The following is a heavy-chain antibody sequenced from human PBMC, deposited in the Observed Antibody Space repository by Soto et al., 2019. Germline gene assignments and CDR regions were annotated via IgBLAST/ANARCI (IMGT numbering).Heavy chain of an antibody. CDR2: INPSGGST. CDR1: GYTFTSYY. Sequence: ASVKVSCKASGYTFTSYYMHWVRQAPGQGLEWMGIINPSGGSTSYAQKFQGRVTMTRDTSTSTVYMELSSLRSEDTAVYYCAREADCSSTSCYSYYDSSGYADYWGQGTLVTVSS. J-gene: IGHJ4*02. D-gene: IGHD2-2*02. CDR3: AREADCSSTSCYSYYDSSGYADY. V-gene: IGHV1-46*01.